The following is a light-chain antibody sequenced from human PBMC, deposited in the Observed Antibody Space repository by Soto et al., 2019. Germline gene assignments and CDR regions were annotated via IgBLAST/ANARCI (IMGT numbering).Light chain of an antibody. CDR3: SSYTSGSTYV. J-gene: IGLJ1*01. V-gene: IGLV2-14*03. CDR2: DVS. Sequence: QSALTQPASGSGSPGQSITISCTGTSSDVGAYNYVSWYQQHPGKAPKLMIYDVSSRPSGVSNRFSGSKSGNTASLTISGLQAEDEADYYCSSYTSGSTYVFGTGTKVTVL. CDR1: SSDVGAYNY.